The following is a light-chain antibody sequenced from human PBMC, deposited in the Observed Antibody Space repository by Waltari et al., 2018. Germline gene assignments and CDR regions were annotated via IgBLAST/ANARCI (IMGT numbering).Light chain of an antibody. Sequence: DIVMTQSPESLAVSLGERATIICKTSESVLYSSNNKNHLAWYQQKPGQPPRLLLYWASTRESGVPDRFIGSGSETDFTLTVTSLQAEDVAVYYCQQYYNTPLTFGGGTKVEVK. CDR3: QQYYNTPLT. CDR1: ESVLYSSNNKNH. V-gene: IGKV4-1*01. J-gene: IGKJ4*01. CDR2: WAS.